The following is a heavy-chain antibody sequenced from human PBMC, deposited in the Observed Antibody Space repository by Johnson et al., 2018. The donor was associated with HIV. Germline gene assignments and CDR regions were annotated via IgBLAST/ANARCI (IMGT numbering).Heavy chain of an antibody. Sequence: VQLVESGGVVVQPGESRRLSCVASGFTFSSYGMSWVRQAPGKGLEWVATISGSGGSAFYADSLKGRFFISRDNSKNTVYLQMNSLRAEDRALYYCAREGWYGDYVDAFDIWGQGAMVTVSS. D-gene: IGHD4-17*01. CDR2: ISGSGGSA. J-gene: IGHJ3*02. V-gene: IGHV3-23*04. CDR3: AREGWYGDYVDAFDI. CDR1: GFTFSSYG.